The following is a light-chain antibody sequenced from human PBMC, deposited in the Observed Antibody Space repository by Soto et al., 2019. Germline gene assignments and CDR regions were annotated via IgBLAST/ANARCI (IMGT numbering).Light chain of an antibody. Sequence: AIQMTQSPSSLSASVGDRVTITCRASQGIGNDLGWYQQKPGKAPNLLIYAASNLQSGVPSRFSGSGSGTDFTLTISSLQPEDFATYYCLQSYRYPRTFGQGTKVDIK. J-gene: IGKJ1*01. V-gene: IGKV1-6*01. CDR1: QGIGND. CDR2: AAS. CDR3: LQSYRYPRT.